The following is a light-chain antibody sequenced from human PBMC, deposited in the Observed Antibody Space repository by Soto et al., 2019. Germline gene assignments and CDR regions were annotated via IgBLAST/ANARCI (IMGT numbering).Light chain of an antibody. J-gene: IGLJ1*01. CDR1: SSDVGSHNR. V-gene: IGLV2-18*02. CDR3: SSYTSSRTYV. Sequence: QSALTQPPSVSGSPGQSVTISCTGSSSDVGSHNRVSWYQQPPGTAPKLMIYDVSNRPSGVPDRFSGSKSGNTASLTISGLHAEDEADYYCSSYTSSRTYVFGTGTKLTVL. CDR2: DVS.